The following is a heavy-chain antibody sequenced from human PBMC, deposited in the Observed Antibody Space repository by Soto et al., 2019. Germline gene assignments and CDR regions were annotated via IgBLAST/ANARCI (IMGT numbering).Heavy chain of an antibody. CDR2: ISGSGGST. Sequence: EVQLLESGGGLVQPGGSLRLSCAASGFTFSSYAMSWVRQAPGKGLEWVSAISGSGGSTYYADSVKGRFTISRDNSKNTLYLQMNSRRAEDTAVYYCARGRGSSYGFNWFDPWGQGTLVTVSS. D-gene: IGHD5-18*01. V-gene: IGHV3-23*01. J-gene: IGHJ5*02. CDR3: ARGRGSSYGFNWFDP. CDR1: GFTFSSYA.